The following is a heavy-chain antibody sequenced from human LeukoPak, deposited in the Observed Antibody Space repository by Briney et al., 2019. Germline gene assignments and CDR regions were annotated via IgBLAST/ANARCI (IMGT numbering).Heavy chain of an antibody. D-gene: IGHD3-22*01. CDR2: TYSGGST. CDR3: ASVTYYYDSSGFDAFDI. CDR1: GITVSSNY. J-gene: IGHJ3*02. V-gene: IGHV3-53*01. Sequence: PGGSLRLSCAASGITVSSNYMSWVRQAPGKGLEWVSVTYSGGSTYYADSVKGRFTISRDNSKNTLYLQMNSLRVEDTAVYYCASVTYYYDSSGFDAFDIWGQGTMVTVSS.